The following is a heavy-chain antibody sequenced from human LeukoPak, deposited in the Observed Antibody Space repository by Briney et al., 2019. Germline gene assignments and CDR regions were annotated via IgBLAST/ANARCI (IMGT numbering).Heavy chain of an antibody. J-gene: IGHJ6*03. Sequence: SETLSLTCTASGGSISSYYWSWIRQPPGKGLEWIGYIYYSGSTNYNPSLKSRVTISVDTSKNQFSLKLSSVTAADTAVYYCARDSYYDFWSGYYYYMDVWGKGTTVTVSS. CDR1: GGSISSYY. D-gene: IGHD3-3*01. CDR3: ARDSYYDFWSGYYYYMDV. V-gene: IGHV4-59*01. CDR2: IYYSGST.